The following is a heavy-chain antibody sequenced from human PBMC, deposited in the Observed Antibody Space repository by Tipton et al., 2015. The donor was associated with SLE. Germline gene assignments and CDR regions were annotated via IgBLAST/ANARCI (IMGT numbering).Heavy chain of an antibody. CDR3: ARLGYVWGSYRPYYFDY. D-gene: IGHD3-16*02. Sequence: PSFQGHVTISADKSISTAYLQWSSLKASDTAMYYCARLGYVWGSYRPYYFDYWGQGTLVTVSS. J-gene: IGHJ4*02. V-gene: IGHV5-10-1*01.